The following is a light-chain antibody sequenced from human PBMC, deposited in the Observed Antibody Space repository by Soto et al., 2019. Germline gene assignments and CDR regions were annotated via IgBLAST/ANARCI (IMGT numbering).Light chain of an antibody. V-gene: IGKV3-20*01. Sequence: EIVLTQSPGTLSLSPGERATLSCRASQSVSSNFLAWYQQKPGQAPRLLIYGASNRATGIPDRFSGSVSGTDFTLTISRLETEDFAVYYCQQYGNSPVTFGQGTRLDLK. CDR2: GAS. CDR1: QSVSSNF. J-gene: IGKJ5*01. CDR3: QQYGNSPVT.